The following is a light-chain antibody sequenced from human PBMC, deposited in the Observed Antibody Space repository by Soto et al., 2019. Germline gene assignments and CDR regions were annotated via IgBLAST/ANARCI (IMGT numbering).Light chain of an antibody. J-gene: IGKJ1*01. CDR3: QQYNSWT. CDR1: QSISSW. CDR2: DAS. Sequence: DIQMTQSPSTLSASVGDRVTIICRASQSISSWLAWYQQKPGKAPKLLIYDASSLEGGVPSRFSGSGSGTEFTLTISSLQPDDFATYYCQQYNSWTFGQGTKVDIK. V-gene: IGKV1-5*02.